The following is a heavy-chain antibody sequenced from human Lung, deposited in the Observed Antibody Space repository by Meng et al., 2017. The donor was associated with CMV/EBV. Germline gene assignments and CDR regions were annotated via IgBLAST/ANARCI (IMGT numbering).Heavy chain of an antibody. J-gene: IGHJ4*02. CDR3: ARDPIEYSSSVADY. CDR1: GFTVSSNY. CDR2: IYSGGST. V-gene: IGHV3-66*02. Sequence: GESLKISCAASGFTVSSNYMSWVRQAPGKGLEWVSVIYSGGSTYYADSVKGRFTISRDNSKNTLYLQMNSLRAEDTAVYYCARDPIEYSSSVADYWGQGTLVTSSS. D-gene: IGHD6-6*01.